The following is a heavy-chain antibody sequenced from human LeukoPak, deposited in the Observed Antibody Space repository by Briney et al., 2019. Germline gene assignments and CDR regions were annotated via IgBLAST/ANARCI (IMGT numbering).Heavy chain of an antibody. CDR3: ARGEMVATEGLLSWHY. J-gene: IGHJ4*02. Sequence: ASVKVSCKASGYTFTSYYMHWVRQAPGQGLEWMGIINPSGGSTSYAQKFQGRVTMTRDMSTSTVYMELSSLRSEDTAVYYCARGEMVATEGLLSWHYWGQGTLVTVSS. CDR1: GYTFTSYY. D-gene: IGHD5-12*01. CDR2: INPSGGST. V-gene: IGHV1-46*01.